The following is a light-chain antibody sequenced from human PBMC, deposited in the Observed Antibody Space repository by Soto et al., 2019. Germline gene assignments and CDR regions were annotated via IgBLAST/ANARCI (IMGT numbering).Light chain of an antibody. V-gene: IGLV2-14*01. Sequence: QSALTQPASVSGSPGQSITISCTGTSSDVGGYNYVSWYQQHPGKAPKLMIYEVSNRPSGVSNRFSGSKSGNTASLTISGLQAEDEAYYYCSSKISRSKVFGTGTKVPVL. J-gene: IGLJ1*01. CDR2: EVS. CDR3: SSKISRSKV. CDR1: SSDVGGYNY.